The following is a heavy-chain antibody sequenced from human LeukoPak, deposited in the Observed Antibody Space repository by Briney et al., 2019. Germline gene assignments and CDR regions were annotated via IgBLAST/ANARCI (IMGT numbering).Heavy chain of an antibody. J-gene: IGHJ4*02. Sequence: GGSLRLSCAVSGFTFSDYYMSWIRQAPGKGLEWVSYISSGGSTISHADSVKGRFTISRDNAENSLYLQMNSLRAEDTAVYYCAREESGYDYLRIYVAGANPFDYWGQGTLVTVSS. CDR3: AREESGYDYLRIYVAGANPFDY. D-gene: IGHD5-12*01. V-gene: IGHV3-11*01. CDR1: GFTFSDYY. CDR2: ISSGGSTI.